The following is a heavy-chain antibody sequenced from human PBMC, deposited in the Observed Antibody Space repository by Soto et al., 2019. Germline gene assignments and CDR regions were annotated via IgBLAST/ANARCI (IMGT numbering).Heavy chain of an antibody. CDR3: ARPKGSYSSGYYYFDY. D-gene: IGHD6-19*01. CDR1: GGTFSTYA. V-gene: IGHV1-69*13. J-gene: IGHJ4*02. Sequence: SVKVSCQTSGGTFSTYAIYWVRQAPGQGLEWMGAIIPLFGTADYAQKFQGRDTITADESTSTAYMELSSLRSEDAAVYYCARPKGSYSSGYYYFDYWGQGTLVTVSS. CDR2: IIPLFGTA.